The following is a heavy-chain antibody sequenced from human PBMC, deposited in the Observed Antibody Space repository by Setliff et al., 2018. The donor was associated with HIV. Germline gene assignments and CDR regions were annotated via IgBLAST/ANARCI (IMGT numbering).Heavy chain of an antibody. CDR3: ARESDDGNFLGWFDP. V-gene: IGHV7-4-1*01. Sequence: ASVKVSCKASGYSFTSYGMNWVRQAPGQGLEWMGRISTNTGDPMYAQGFTGRFVFSLDITVNTAYLQISSLKTEDTAVYYCARESDDGNFLGWFDPWGRGTLVTVSS. CDR1: GYSFTSYG. CDR2: ISTNTGDP. D-gene: IGHD1-26*01. J-gene: IGHJ5*02.